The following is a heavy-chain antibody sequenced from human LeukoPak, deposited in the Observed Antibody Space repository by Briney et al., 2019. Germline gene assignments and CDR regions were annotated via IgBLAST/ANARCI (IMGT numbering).Heavy chain of an antibody. CDR3: ARGRSYSSSWYPYQH. J-gene: IGHJ1*01. Sequence: SETLSLTCAVYGGSFSGYYWSWIRQPPGMGLEWIGEINHSGSTNYNPSLKSRVTISVDTSKNQFSLKLSSVTAADTAVYYCARGRSYSSSWYPYQHWGQGTLVTVSS. CDR2: INHSGST. CDR1: GGSFSGYY. D-gene: IGHD6-13*01. V-gene: IGHV4-34*01.